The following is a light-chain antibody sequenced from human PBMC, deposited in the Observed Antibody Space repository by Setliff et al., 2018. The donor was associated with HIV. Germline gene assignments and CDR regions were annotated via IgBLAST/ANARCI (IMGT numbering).Light chain of an antibody. CDR3: CSYAGSSTYV. CDR2: DVS. V-gene: IGLV2-23*02. CDR1: SSDIGSYNL. J-gene: IGLJ1*01. Sequence: QSALAQPASVSGSAGQSITISCTGSSSDIGSYNLVSWYQQFPGKAPKLIIYDVSKRPSGISDHFSGSKSGNTASLTISGLQAEDEADYYCCSYAGSSTYVFGTGTKSPS.